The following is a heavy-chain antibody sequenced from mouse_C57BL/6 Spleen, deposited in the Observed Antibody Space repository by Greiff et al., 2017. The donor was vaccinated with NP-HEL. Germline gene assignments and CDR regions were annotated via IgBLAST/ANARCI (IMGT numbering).Heavy chain of an antibody. D-gene: IGHD2-5*01. Sequence: VQLQQSGAELVKPGASVKLSCKASGYTFTSYWMHWVKQRPGRGLEWIGRIDPNSGGTKYNEKFKSKATLTVDKPSSTAYMQLSILTSGDSAVDYCARWHDSNSFSAMDYWGQGTSVTVSS. CDR2: IDPNSGGT. V-gene: IGHV1-72*01. J-gene: IGHJ4*01. CDR3: ARWHDSNSFSAMDY. CDR1: GYTFTSYW.